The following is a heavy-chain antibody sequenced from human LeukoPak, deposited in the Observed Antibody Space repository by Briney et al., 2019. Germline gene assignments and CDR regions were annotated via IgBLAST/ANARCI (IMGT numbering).Heavy chain of an antibody. D-gene: IGHD6-13*01. V-gene: IGHV4-34*01. CDR3: ARARVSRGFSY. CDR1: GGSFSGYY. Sequence: SETLSLTCAVYGGSFSGYYWSWIRQPPGKGLEWIGEINHSGSTNYNPSLKSRVTISVDTPKNQFSLKLSSVTAADTAVYYCARARVSRGFSYWGQGTLVTVSS. J-gene: IGHJ4*02. CDR2: INHSGST.